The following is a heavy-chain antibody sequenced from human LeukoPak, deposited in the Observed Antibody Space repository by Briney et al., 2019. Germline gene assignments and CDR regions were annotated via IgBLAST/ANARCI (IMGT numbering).Heavy chain of an antibody. CDR2: INTNTGNP. D-gene: IGHD6-13*01. Sequence: GASVKVSCKASGYTFTSYAMNWVRQAPGQGPEWMGWINTNTGNPTYAQGFTGRFVFSLDTSVSTAYLQISSLKAEDTAVYYCARTLTVAGGKYFQHWGQGTLVTVSS. CDR1: GYTFTSYA. CDR3: ARTLTVAGGKYFQH. V-gene: IGHV7-4-1*02. J-gene: IGHJ1*01.